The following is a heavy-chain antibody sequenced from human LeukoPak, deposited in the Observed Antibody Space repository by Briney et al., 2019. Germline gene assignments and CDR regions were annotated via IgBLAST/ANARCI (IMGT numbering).Heavy chain of an antibody. V-gene: IGHV3-13*01. CDR2: IGTAGDT. CDR1: GFTFSSYD. Sequence: PGGSLRLSCAASGFTFSSYDMHWVRHATGKGLEWVSAIGTAGDTYYPGSVKGRFTISRENAKNSLYLQMNSLRAGDTAVYYCAREGAAAGTISAFDIWGQGTMVAVSS. J-gene: IGHJ3*02. D-gene: IGHD6-13*01. CDR3: AREGAAAGTISAFDI.